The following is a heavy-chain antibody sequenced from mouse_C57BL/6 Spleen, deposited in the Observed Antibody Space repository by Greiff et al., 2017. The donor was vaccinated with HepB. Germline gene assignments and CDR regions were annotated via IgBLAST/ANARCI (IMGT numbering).Heavy chain of an antibody. CDR2: IDPENGDT. J-gene: IGHJ2*01. CDR3: TTGYDQGTY. D-gene: IGHD2-3*01. CDR1: GFNIKDDY. V-gene: IGHV14-4*01. Sequence: VQLQQSGAELVRPGASVKLSCTASGFNIKDDYMHWVKQRPEQGLEWIGWIDPENGDTEYASKFQGKATITADTSSNTAYLQLSSLTSEDTAVYYCTTGYDQGTYWGQGTTLTVSS.